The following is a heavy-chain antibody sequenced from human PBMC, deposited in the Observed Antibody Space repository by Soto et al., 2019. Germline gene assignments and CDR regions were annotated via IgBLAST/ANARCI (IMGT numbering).Heavy chain of an antibody. V-gene: IGHV1-3*01. J-gene: IGHJ5*02. D-gene: IGHD2-2*01. CDR1: GYTFTSYA. CDR2: INAGNGNT. CDR3: ARGEPTSRWFDP. Sequence: QVQLVQSGAEVKKPGASVKVSCKASGYTFTSYAMHWVRQAPGQRLEWMGWINAGNGNTKYSQKFQGRVTINKDTSASTAYMELSRLRSEDTAVYYCARGEPTSRWFDPWGQGTLVTVSS.